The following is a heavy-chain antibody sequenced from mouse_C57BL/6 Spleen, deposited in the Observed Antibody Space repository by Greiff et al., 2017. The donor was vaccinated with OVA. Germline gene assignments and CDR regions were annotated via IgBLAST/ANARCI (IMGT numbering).Heavy chain of an antibody. D-gene: IGHD6-1*01. CDR3: ARHEVGHRNYYAMDY. J-gene: IGHJ4*01. CDR1: GYTFTEYT. V-gene: IGHV1-62-2*01. Sequence: VKLQESGAELVKPGASVKLSCKASGYTFTEYTIHWVKQRSGQGLEWIGWFYPGSGSIKYNENFKDKATLTADKSSSTVYMELSRLTSEDCAVYFCARHEVGHRNYYAMDYWGQGTSVTVSS. CDR2: FYPGSGSI.